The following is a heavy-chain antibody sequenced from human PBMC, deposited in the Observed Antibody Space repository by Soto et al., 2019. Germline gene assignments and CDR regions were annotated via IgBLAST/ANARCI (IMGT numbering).Heavy chain of an antibody. D-gene: IGHD3-16*01. CDR1: GFIFNTYS. Sequence: VPLVESGGGLIQPGGSLRLSCAASGFIFNTYSMNWVXQAPGKGLEWVSYISGSSQTIFYADSVRGRFTISRDNANXSTXLXXXXXXXXXXXXXXXXXXXXWRRGPFDSWGQGTLVTVSS. CDR3: XXXXXWRRGPFDS. J-gene: IGHJ4*02. V-gene: IGHV3-48*01. CDR2: ISGSSQTI.